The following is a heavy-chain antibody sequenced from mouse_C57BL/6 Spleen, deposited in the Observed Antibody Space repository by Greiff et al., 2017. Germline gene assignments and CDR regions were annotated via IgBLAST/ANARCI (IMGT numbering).Heavy chain of an antibody. V-gene: IGHV1-69*01. CDR2: IDPSDSYT. CDR3: ARRVYYYGSSYWYFDV. CDR1: GYTFTSYW. D-gene: IGHD1-1*01. Sequence: VQLQQPGAELVMPGASVKLSCKASGYTFTSYWMHWVKQRPGQGLEWIGEIDPSDSYTNYNQKFKGKSTLTVDKSSSTAYMQLSSLTSEDSAVYYCARRVYYYGSSYWYFDVWGTGTTVTVSS. J-gene: IGHJ1*03.